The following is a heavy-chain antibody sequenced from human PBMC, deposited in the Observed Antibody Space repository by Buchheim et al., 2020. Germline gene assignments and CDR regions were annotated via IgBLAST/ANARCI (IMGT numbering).Heavy chain of an antibody. Sequence: EVQLLESGGDLVQPGGSLRLSCATSGFTFSSDAMSWVRQAPGKGLEWVSRISAGSGAGTYYADSVKGRFTISRDNSMDTLYLQMNSLRAEDTAVYYCARGRSDGNSIFDNWGQGTL. D-gene: IGHD2-15*01. CDR1: GFTFSSDA. CDR2: ISAGSGAGT. V-gene: IGHV3-23*01. CDR3: ARGRSDGNSIFDN. J-gene: IGHJ4*02.